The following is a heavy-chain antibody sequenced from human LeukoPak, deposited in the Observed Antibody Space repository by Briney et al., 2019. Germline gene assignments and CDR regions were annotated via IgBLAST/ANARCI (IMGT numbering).Heavy chain of an antibody. D-gene: IGHD3-10*01. V-gene: IGHV3-48*03. CDR2: ISSGGSTI. CDR3: ASSPGWAGSGSFDY. Sequence: PGGSLRLSCAASGFTFSSYEMNWVRQAPGKGLEWVSYISSGGSTIYYADSVEGRFTISRDNAKNSLYLQMNSLRAEDTAVYYCASSPGWAGSGSFDYWGQGTLVTVSS. J-gene: IGHJ4*02. CDR1: GFTFSSYE.